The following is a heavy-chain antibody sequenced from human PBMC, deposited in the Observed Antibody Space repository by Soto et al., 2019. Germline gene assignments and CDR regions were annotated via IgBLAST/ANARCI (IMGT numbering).Heavy chain of an antibody. J-gene: IGHJ4*02. Sequence: QVQLVESGGGVVQPGRSLRLSCAASGFTFSTHATHWVRQAPGKGLECVAIVSFDGSNKYYADSVKGRFTISRDNSKNTLYLQMSGLTPEDTAFYYCARDQTGITTAGGGRIDHWGQGTLVTVSS. CDR2: VSFDGSNK. V-gene: IGHV3-30-3*01. D-gene: IGHD6-13*01. CDR3: ARDQTGITTAGGGRIDH. CDR1: GFTFSTHA.